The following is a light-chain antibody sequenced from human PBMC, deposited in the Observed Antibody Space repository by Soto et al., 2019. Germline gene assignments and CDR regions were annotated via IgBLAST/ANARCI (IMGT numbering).Light chain of an antibody. Sequence: DIQMTQSPSTLSASVGDRVTITCRASQSISSWLAWYQQKPRKAPKLLIYDASRLESGVPSRFSGSGSGTEFTLTICSLQPDDFATYYCQQYNSYSGTFGQGTKVDIK. V-gene: IGKV1-5*01. CDR3: QQYNSYSGT. CDR2: DAS. CDR1: QSISSW. J-gene: IGKJ1*01.